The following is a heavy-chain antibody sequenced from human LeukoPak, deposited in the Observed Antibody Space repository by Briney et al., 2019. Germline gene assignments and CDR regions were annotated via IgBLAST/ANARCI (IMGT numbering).Heavy chain of an antibody. CDR3: ARGTAYYYGSGSYPALDY. D-gene: IGHD3-10*01. Sequence: GGSLRLSCAASGFTVSSNYMSCVRQAPGKGLEWVSVIYSGGSTYYADSVKGRFTISRDNSKNTLYLQMNSLRAEDTAVYYCARGTAYYYGSGSYPALDYWGQGTLVTVSS. CDR2: IYSGGST. J-gene: IGHJ4*02. V-gene: IGHV3-53*01. CDR1: GFTVSSNY.